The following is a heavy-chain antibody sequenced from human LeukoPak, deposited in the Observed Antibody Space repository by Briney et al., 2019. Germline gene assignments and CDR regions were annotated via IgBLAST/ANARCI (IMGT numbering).Heavy chain of an antibody. CDR3: AKGRHGSGTFYKGSDY. V-gene: IGHV3-23*01. CDR2: ISGSGGST. D-gene: IGHD3-10*01. CDR1: GFTFSSYA. J-gene: IGHJ4*02. Sequence: GGSLRLSCAASGFTFSSYAMSWVRQAPGEGLEWVSGISGSGGSTYYADSVKGRFTMSRDNSENTLYLQMNSLRAEDTAVYYCAKGRHGSGTFYKGSDYWGQGTLVTVSS.